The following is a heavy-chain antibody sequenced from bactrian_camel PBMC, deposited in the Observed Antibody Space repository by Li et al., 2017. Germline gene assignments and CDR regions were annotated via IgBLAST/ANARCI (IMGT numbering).Heavy chain of an antibody. CDR1: GYTYNRNC. D-gene: IGHD4*01. Sequence: HVQLVESGGGSVQAGGSLRLSCAASGYTYNRNCMAWYRQVPGNACDLVSTTISEGNTYVVNSVKGRFTISQDNAKNMPYLQMNSLKTEDTAVYTCAASVYDLGAGRSEYKYWGQGTQVTVS. J-gene: IGHJ4*01. CDR3: AASVYDLGAGRSEYKY. V-gene: IGHV3S55*01. CDR2: TISEGNT.